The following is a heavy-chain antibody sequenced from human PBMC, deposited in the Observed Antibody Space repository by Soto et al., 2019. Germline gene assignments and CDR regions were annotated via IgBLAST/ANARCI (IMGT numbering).Heavy chain of an antibody. D-gene: IGHD6-6*01. V-gene: IGHV3-33*01. J-gene: IGHJ3*02. Sequence: GGSLRLSCAAAGFTFSSYGMHWVLQAPGKGLEWVAVIWYDGSNKYYADSVKGRFTISRDNSKNTLYLQMNSLRAEDTAVYYCARDPGAGIAARPPDAFDIWGQGTMVTVSS. CDR1: GFTFSSYG. CDR2: IWYDGSNK. CDR3: ARDPGAGIAARPPDAFDI.